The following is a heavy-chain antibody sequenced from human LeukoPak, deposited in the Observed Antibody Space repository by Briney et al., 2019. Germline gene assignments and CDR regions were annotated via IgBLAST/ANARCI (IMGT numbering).Heavy chain of an antibody. D-gene: IGHD2-15*01. J-gene: IGHJ5*02. V-gene: IGHV1-18*04. CDR3: ARDSYRLGYCSGGSCLGRFDP. Sequence: ASVKVSCKASGYTFTSYGISWVRQAPGQGLEWMGWISAYNGKTDYAQKLQGRVTVTTDTSTSTAYMELRSLRSDDTAVYYCARDSYRLGYCSGGSCLGRFDPWGQGTLVTVSS. CDR2: ISAYNGKT. CDR1: GYTFTSYG.